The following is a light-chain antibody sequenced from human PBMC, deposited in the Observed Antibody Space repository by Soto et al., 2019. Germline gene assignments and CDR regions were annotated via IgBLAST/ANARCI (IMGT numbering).Light chain of an antibody. CDR2: DAS. CDR3: QQRSNWPPIT. J-gene: IGKJ5*01. V-gene: IGKV3-11*01. CDR1: QSVSSY. Sequence: EIVLTQSPPTLSLSQGERATLSCRASQSVSSYLAWYQQKPGQAPRLLIYDASNRATGIPARFSGSGSGTDFTLTISSLEPEDFAVYYCQQRSNWPPITFGQGTRLEIK.